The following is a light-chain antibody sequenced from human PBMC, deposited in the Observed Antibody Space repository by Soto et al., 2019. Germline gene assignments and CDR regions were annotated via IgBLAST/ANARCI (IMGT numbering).Light chain of an antibody. CDR2: GNS. CDR1: SSNIGAGYD. CDR3: QSYGSSLVV. Sequence: QSVLTQPPSVSGAPGQRVTISCTWSSSNIGAGYDVHWYQQLPGTAPKLLIYGNSNRPSGVPDRFSGSKSGTSAYLAITGLQAEDEAQYYCQSYGSSLVVFGGGTKLTVL. V-gene: IGLV1-40*01. J-gene: IGLJ2*01.